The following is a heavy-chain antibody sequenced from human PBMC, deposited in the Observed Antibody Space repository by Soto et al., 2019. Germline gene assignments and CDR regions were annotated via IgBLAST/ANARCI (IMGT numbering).Heavy chain of an antibody. V-gene: IGHV5-51*01. J-gene: IGHJ4*02. CDR3: AKHEGYCSTTTCYNFDY. CDR2: NYPGDSDS. CDR1: GFTFTSYW. Sequence: ESLKISCKGSGFTFTSYWIAWVRQMPGKGPEGMGINYPGDSDSLYSPSFEGQVTISADKSINPAYLHWSSLKASDTAIYYCAKHEGYCSTTTCYNFDYWGQGTLVTVSS. D-gene: IGHD2-2*01.